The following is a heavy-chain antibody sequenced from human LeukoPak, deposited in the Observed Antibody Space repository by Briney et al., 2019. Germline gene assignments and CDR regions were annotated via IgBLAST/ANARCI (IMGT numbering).Heavy chain of an antibody. CDR2: LWYDGSNK. J-gene: IGHJ4*02. CDR1: GFTFGSYG. Sequence: GGSLRLSCAASGFTFGSYGMHWVRQAPGKGLEWVAVLWYDGSNKYYADSVKGRFTISRDNSKDTLFLQMNSLRAEDTAVYYCARARHGILTGYYLDYWGQGTLATVSS. CDR3: ARARHGILTGYYLDY. V-gene: IGHV3-33*01. D-gene: IGHD3-9*01.